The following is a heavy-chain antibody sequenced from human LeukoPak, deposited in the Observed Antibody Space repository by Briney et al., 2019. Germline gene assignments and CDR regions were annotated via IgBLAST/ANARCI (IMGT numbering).Heavy chain of an antibody. CDR3: ASGYCSGGSCFDAFDI. CDR1: GYTFTSNW. J-gene: IGHJ3*02. Sequence: GESLKISCKASGYTFTSNWIGWVRQMPGKGLEWMGIIYPADSDTRYSPSFQGQVTISADKSTTTAYLQWSSLTASDTAMYYCASGYCSGGSCFDAFDIWGQGTMVTVSS. D-gene: IGHD2-15*01. V-gene: IGHV5-51*01. CDR2: IYPADSDT.